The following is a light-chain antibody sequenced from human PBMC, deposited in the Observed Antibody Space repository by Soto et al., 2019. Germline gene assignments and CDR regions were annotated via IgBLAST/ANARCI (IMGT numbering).Light chain of an antibody. V-gene: IGLV2-8*01. CDR1: SSDVGGYDY. CDR3: ASYGGYYVV. Sequence: QSALTQPPSASGSPGQSVAISCTGTSSDVGGYDYVSWFQRNPGKAPKLMIYDVTKRPSGVPDRFSGSKSGNTASLTVSGLQAEDEAYYYCASYGGYYVVFGGGTKDTVL. J-gene: IGLJ2*01. CDR2: DVT.